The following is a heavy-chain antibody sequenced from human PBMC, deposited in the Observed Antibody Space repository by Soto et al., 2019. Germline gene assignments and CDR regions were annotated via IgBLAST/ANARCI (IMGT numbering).Heavy chain of an antibody. J-gene: IGHJ6*02. Sequence: GGSLRLSCAASGFTVSSNYMSWVRQAPGKGLEWVSVIYSGGSTYYADSVKGRSTISRDNSKNTLYLQMNSLRAEDTAVYYCARYGSGSYFAYYYYGMDVWGQGTTVTVSS. CDR3: ARYGSGSYFAYYYYGMDV. CDR2: IYSGGST. CDR1: GFTVSSNY. D-gene: IGHD3-10*01. V-gene: IGHV3-53*01.